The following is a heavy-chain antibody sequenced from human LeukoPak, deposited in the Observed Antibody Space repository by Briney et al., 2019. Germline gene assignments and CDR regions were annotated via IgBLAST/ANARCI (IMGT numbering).Heavy chain of an antibody. D-gene: IGHD5-18*01. CDR3: ARLGYPVNWFDP. J-gene: IGHJ5*02. CDR1: GGSFSGYY. Sequence: SETLSLTCAVYGGSFSGYYWSWIRQPPGKGLEWIGEINHSGSTNYNPSLKSRVTISVDTSKNQFSLKLSSVTAADTAVYYCARLGYPVNWFDPWGQGTLVTVSS. CDR2: INHSGST. V-gene: IGHV4-34*01.